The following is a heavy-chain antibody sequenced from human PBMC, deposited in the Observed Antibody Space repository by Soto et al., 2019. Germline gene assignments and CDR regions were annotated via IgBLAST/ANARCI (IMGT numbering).Heavy chain of an antibody. Sequence: GASVKVCCKDSGYTLTGYTRHWLRQAPGQGLEWMGWIKAGNGNTGYSQKFQDRVIITRDTSASTAYLEVTSLTSEDTAIYYCARDANWYADLFGYWGQGTLVPSPQ. D-gene: IGHD3-22*01. CDR2: IKAGNGNT. CDR1: GYTLTGYT. V-gene: IGHV1-3*01. CDR3: ARDANWYADLFGY. J-gene: IGHJ4*02.